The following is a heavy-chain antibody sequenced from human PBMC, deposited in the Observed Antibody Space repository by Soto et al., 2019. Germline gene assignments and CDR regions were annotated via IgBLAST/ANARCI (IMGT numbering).Heavy chain of an antibody. CDR2: IYHCGSA. Sequence: QLQLQESGSGLVRPSETLSLTCTVSGGSISSGGDSCSWIRQAPGKGLEWIGYIYHCGSAIYNPSLKSRVTMSADRSKNQFSLRLNSVTAADTAVYYCARAQIPHWFDPWGQGILVTVSP. CDR1: GGSISSGGDS. J-gene: IGHJ5*02. D-gene: IGHD2-21*01. V-gene: IGHV4-30-2*01. CDR3: ARAQIPHWFDP.